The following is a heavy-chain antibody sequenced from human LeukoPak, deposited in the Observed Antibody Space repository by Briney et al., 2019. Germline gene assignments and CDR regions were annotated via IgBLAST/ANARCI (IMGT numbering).Heavy chain of an antibody. CDR3: AKKGSYSSGWYGGHYFDS. Sequence: PGGSLRLSCEASAFTFSSYALSWVRQAPGKGLEWVAALGGDSSTYYTGSVRGRFTISRDNSKNTVYLQMSSLRVEDTAVYYCAKKGSYSSGWYGGHYFDSWGQGTLVTVSS. V-gene: IGHV3-23*01. D-gene: IGHD6-19*01. CDR1: AFTFSSYA. CDR2: LGGDSST. J-gene: IGHJ4*01.